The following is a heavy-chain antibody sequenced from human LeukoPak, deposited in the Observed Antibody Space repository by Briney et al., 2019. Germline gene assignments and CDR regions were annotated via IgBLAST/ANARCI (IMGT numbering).Heavy chain of an antibody. D-gene: IGHD2/OR15-2a*01. CDR2: ISGSDGHT. Sequence: QAGGSLRLSCAASGFTLSDYAMNWVRQAPGEGLEWLSAISGSDGHTFYADSVKGRFTLSRDNSKNMLYLQMNSLRAGDTAVYYCAKDRNSWPTNFDSWGQGTLVTVSA. V-gene: IGHV3-23*01. CDR1: GFTLSDYA. J-gene: IGHJ4*02. CDR3: AKDRNSWPTNFDS.